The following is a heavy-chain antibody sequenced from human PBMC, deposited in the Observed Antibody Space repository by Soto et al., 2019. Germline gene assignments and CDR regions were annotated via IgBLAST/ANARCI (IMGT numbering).Heavy chain of an antibody. Sequence: GGSLRLSCAASGFTFSSYGMHWVRQAPGKGLEWVAVISYDGSNKYYADSVKGRFTISRDKSISTAYLQWSSLKASDTAMYYCARHGDFGNVWGQGTTVTVSS. J-gene: IGHJ6*02. D-gene: IGHD3-3*01. V-gene: IGHV3-30*03. CDR3: ARHGDFGNV. CDR2: ISYDGSNK. CDR1: GFTFSSYG.